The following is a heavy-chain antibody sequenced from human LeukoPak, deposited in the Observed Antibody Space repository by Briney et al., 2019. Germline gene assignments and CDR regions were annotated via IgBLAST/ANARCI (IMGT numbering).Heavy chain of an antibody. Sequence: SSVKVSCKASVYTFTGYYMHWVRQAPGQALEWMGRIDPNCRGTNYAQKFQGWVTMTRDTSISTAYMELKRLSSDDTGVYYCARAGRHMATIWFDYWGQGTLVTVSS. CDR3: ARAGRHMATIWFDY. J-gene: IGHJ4*02. V-gene: IGHV1-2*04. CDR1: VYTFTGYY. D-gene: IGHD5-24*01. CDR2: IDPNCRGT.